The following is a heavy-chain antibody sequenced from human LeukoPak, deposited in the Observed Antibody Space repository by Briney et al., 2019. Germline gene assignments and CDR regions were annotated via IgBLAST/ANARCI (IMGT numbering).Heavy chain of an antibody. V-gene: IGHV3-7*03. CDR1: GFTFSSYW. CDR2: IKQDGSEK. Sequence: GGSLRLSCAASGFTFSSYWMSWVRQAPGKGLEWVASIKQDGSEKYYVDSVKGRFTISRDNSKNTLYLQMNSLRAEDTAVYYCARVYCSSTSCYIRRYFDYWGQGTLVTVSS. D-gene: IGHD2-2*02. J-gene: IGHJ4*02. CDR3: ARVYCSSTSCYIRRYFDY.